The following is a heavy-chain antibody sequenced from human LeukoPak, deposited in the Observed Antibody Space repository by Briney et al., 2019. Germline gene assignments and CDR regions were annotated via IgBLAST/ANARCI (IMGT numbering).Heavy chain of an antibody. CDR1: GYTFTSYG. CDR2: ISAYNGNT. V-gene: IGHV1-18*01. D-gene: IGHD5-12*01. Sequence: ASVKVSCKASGYTFTSYGISWVRQAPGQGLEWMGSISAYNGNTNYAQKLQGRVTMTTDTSTSTAYMELRSLRSDDTAVYYCARDRRLSHSAGHYSGYSFNYWGQGTLVTVSS. J-gene: IGHJ4*02. CDR3: ARDRRLSHSAGHYSGYSFNY.